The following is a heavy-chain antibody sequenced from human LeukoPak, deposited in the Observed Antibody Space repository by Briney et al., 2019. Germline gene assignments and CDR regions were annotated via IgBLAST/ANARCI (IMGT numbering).Heavy chain of an antibody. D-gene: IGHD2-2*01. CDR3: AKSNQLLYYYYGMDV. CDR1: GFTFSSYA. CDR2: ISGSGGST. V-gene: IGHV3-23*01. Sequence: GGSLRLSCAASGFTFSSYAMSWVRQAPGKGLEWVSAISGSGGSTNYADSVKGRFTISRDNSENTLYLQMNSLRAEDTAVYYCAKSNQLLYYYYGMDVWGQGTTVTASS. J-gene: IGHJ6*02.